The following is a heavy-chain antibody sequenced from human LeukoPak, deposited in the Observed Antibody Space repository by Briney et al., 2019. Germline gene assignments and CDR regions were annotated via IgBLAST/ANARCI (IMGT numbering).Heavy chain of an antibody. CDR3: ARDATGPDGYSSGWHENFDY. J-gene: IGHJ4*02. CDR1: GYTFTSYY. Sequence: ASVKVSCKASGYTFTSYYMHWVRQAPGQGLEWMGIINPSGGSSSYAQKFQGRVTMTRDTSTSTVYMELSSLRSEDTAVYYCARDATGPDGYSSGWHENFDYWGQGTLVTVSS. CDR2: INPSGGSS. V-gene: IGHV1-46*01. D-gene: IGHD6-19*01.